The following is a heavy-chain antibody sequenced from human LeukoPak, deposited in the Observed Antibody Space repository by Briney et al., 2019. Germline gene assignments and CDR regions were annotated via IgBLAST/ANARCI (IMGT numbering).Heavy chain of an antibody. D-gene: IGHD6-19*01. CDR2: IDPSDSYT. Sequence: GESLRISCKGSGYSFTSYWISWVRQMPGKGLEWMGRIDPSDSYTNYSPSLQGHVTISADKSISTAYLQWSSLKASDTAMYYCATHSPGYSSGWYSLAPDYWGQGTLVTVSS. J-gene: IGHJ4*02. V-gene: IGHV5-10-1*01. CDR1: GYSFTSYW. CDR3: ATHSPGYSSGWYSLAPDY.